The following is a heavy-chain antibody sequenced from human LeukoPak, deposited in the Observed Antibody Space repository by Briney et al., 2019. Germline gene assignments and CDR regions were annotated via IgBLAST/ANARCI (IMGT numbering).Heavy chain of an antibody. D-gene: IGHD6-19*01. CDR3: ARGSSVAVAGSIDYYYYYGMDV. CDR1: GGSISSYY. V-gene: IGHV4-59*01. J-gene: IGHJ6*02. Sequence: PSETLSLTCTVSGGSISSYYWSWIRQPPGKGLEGIGYIYYSGSTNYNPSLKSRVTISVDTFKNQFSLKLSSVTAADTAVYYCARGSSVAVAGSIDYYYYYGMDVWGQGTTVTVSS. CDR2: IYYSGST.